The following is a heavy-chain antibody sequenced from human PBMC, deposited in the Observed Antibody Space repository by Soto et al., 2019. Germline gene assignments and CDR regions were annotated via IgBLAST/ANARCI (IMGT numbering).Heavy chain of an antibody. CDR1: DYTFTSYD. V-gene: IGHV1-18*01. J-gene: IGHJ4*02. CDR2: FNAYNGNT. Sequence: VQLVQSGAEVKKPGASVKVSCKASDYTFTSYDISWVRQATGQGLEWMGWFNAYNGNTHSAQKLQGRVTMTTDTSTSTAYMELRSLRSDDTAVYYCASTLPPIDYWGQGTLVTVSS. D-gene: IGHD1-26*01. CDR3: ASTLPPIDY.